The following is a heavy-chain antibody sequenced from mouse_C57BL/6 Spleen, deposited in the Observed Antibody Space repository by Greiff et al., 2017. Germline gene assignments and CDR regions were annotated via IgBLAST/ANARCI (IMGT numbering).Heavy chain of an antibody. V-gene: IGHV1-15*01. CDR3: TRPTAQAPYFDY. CDR2: IDPETGGT. CDR1: GYTFTDYE. Sequence: QVQLQQSGAELVRPGASVTLSCKASGYTFTDYEMHWVKQTPVHGLEWIGAIDPETGGTAYNQKFKGKAILTADKSSSTAYMELRSLTSEASAVYYCTRPTAQAPYFDYWGQGTTLTVSS. J-gene: IGHJ2*01. D-gene: IGHD3-2*02.